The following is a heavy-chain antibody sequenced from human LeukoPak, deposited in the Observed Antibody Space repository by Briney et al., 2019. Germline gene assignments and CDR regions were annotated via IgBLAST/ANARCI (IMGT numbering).Heavy chain of an antibody. D-gene: IGHD6-19*01. CDR2: INPNSGGT. CDR1: GYTFTGYY. Sequence: ASVKVSCKASGYTFTGYYMHWVRQAPGQGLEWMGWINPNSGGTNYAQKFQGRVTMTRDTSISTAYMELSRLRSDDTAVYYCARVSSSGSYMPVMDVWGKGTTVTISS. CDR3: ARVSSSGSYMPVMDV. J-gene: IGHJ6*04. V-gene: IGHV1-2*02.